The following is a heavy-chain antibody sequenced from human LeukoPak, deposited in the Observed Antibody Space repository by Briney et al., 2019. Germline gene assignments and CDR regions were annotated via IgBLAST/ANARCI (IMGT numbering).Heavy chain of an antibody. CDR2: IYYSGST. CDR3: ARQENWFDP. V-gene: IGHV4-59*08. J-gene: IGHJ5*02. CDR1: GGSISSYY. Sequence: SETLSLTCTVSGGSISSYYWSWIRQPPGKGLEWIGYIYYSGSTNYNPSLKSRVTISVDMSKNQFSLKLSSVTAANTAVYYCARQENWFDPWGQGTLVTVSS.